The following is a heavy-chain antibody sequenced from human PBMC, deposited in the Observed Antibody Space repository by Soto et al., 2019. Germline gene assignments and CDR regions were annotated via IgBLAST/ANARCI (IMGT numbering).Heavy chain of an antibody. J-gene: IGHJ5*02. Sequence: TWWSLRLSCAASVFTCSSYSMNWFRQAPGKGLEWVSSISSSSSYIYYADSVKGRFTISRDNAKNSLYLQMNSLRAEDTAVYYWTRNQSAPARNWFDPWGQGTLVTVSS. CDR2: ISSSSSYI. V-gene: IGHV3-21*01. CDR1: VFTCSSYS. CDR3: TRNQSAPARNWFDP.